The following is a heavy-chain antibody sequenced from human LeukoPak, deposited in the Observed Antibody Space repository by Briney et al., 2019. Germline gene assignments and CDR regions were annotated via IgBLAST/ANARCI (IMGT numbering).Heavy chain of an antibody. J-gene: IGHJ5*02. D-gene: IGHD6-13*01. Sequence: SETLSLTCAVYGGSFSGYYWSWIRQPPGKGLEWIGEINHSGSTNYNPSLKSRVTISVDTSKNQFSLKLSSVTAADTAVYYCARDKGGIAAAARKNWFDPWGQGTLVTVSS. V-gene: IGHV4-34*01. CDR2: INHSGST. CDR3: ARDKGGIAAAARKNWFDP. CDR1: GGSFSGYY.